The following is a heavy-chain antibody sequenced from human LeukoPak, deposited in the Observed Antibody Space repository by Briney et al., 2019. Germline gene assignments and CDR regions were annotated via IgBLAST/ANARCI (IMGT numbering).Heavy chain of an antibody. CDR3: AKYGSGQLWLLGWYFDF. V-gene: IGHV3-23*01. CDR1: GYTFYNYA. D-gene: IGHD3-16*01. CDR2: ISHDGAST. Sequence: GGSQRLSCAASGYTFYNYAVTWVRQAPGKGLEWVSSISHDGASTHHADSVKGRFTISRDNSKNTVFLQMDSLRAEDTAVYFCAKYGSGQLWLLGWYFDFWGRGTLVSVSS. J-gene: IGHJ2*01.